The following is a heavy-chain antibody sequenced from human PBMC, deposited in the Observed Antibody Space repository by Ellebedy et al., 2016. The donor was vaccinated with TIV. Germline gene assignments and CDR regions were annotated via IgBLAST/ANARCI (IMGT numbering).Heavy chain of an antibody. D-gene: IGHD3-10*01. CDR1: GFTFSSYG. CDR3: AKVIGGSGSTPDY. CDR2: ISYDGSNK. J-gene: IGHJ4*02. Sequence: GGSLRLXXAASGFTFSSYGMHWVRQAPGKGLEWVAVISYDGSNKYYADTVKGRFTISRDNSENTLYLQMNSLRAEDTAVYYCAKVIGGSGSTPDYWGQGTLVTVSS. V-gene: IGHV3-30*18.